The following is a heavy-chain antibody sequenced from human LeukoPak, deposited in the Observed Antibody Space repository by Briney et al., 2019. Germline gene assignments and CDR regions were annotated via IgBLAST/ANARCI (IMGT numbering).Heavy chain of an antibody. CDR3: ATERVCVTRSLETFYI. CDR1: VFTFSRYY. D-gene: IGHD2-21*01. V-gene: IGHV3-11*03. CDR2: ISSSGSKT. J-gene: IGHJ3*02. Sequence: GGSLRLSCAASVFTFSRYYMRWIRQAPGRGLEWVSFISSSGSKTDYADSVKGRLTISRDNAKNSLYLQMNSLRAEDTAVYFCATERVCVTRSLETFYICGQGTMGTVSS.